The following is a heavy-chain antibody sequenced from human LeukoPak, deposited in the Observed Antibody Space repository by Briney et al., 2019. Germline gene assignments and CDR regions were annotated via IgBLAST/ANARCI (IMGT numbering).Heavy chain of an antibody. D-gene: IGHD1-26*01. J-gene: IGHJ4*02. CDR2: ISSGGSTI. CDR1: GFTFSSSE. CDR3: ARAPYPLIVGATTVDY. Sequence: GGSLRLSCAASGFTFSSSEMNWVRQAPGKGLEWVSYISSGGSTIYYADSVKGRFTISRDNAKNSLYLQMNSLRAEDTAVYYCARAPYPLIVGATTVDYWGQGTLVTGSS. V-gene: IGHV3-48*03.